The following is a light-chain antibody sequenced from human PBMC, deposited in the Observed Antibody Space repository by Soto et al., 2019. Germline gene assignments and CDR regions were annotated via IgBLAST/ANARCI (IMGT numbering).Light chain of an antibody. Sequence: QSALTQPASVSGSLGQSITISCTGTSSDVGGYNYVSWYQQHPGRAPKLMIYEVTNRPSGVSNRFSGSKSGNTASLTISGLQAEDEDYSYFSSYTTSSTRVFGGGTKLTVL. J-gene: IGLJ3*02. V-gene: IGLV2-14*01. CDR3: SSYTTSSTRV. CDR2: EVT. CDR1: SSDVGGYNY.